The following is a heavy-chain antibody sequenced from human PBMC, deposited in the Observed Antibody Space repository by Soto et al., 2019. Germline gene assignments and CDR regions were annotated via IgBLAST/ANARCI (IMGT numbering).Heavy chain of an antibody. V-gene: IGHV1-69*13. J-gene: IGHJ4*02. Sequence: SVKVSCKASGGTFSSYAISWVRQAPGQGLEWMGGIIPIFGTANYAQKFQGRVTITADESTSTAYMELSSLRSEDTAVYYCARDRWEGSTSCSAYWGQGPLVTVSS. CDR1: GGTFSSYA. D-gene: IGHD2-2*01. CDR2: IIPIFGTA. CDR3: ARDRWEGSTSCSAY.